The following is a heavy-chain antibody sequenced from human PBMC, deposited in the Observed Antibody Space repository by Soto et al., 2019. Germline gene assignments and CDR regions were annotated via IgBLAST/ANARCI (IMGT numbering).Heavy chain of an antibody. CDR2: INSVGSVX. D-gene: IGHD2-15*01. Sequence: EVHLVESGGGLVQPGGSLRLSCAASGFTFSSYWMHWARQAPGKGLVWLSSINSVGSVXPXAXXVKGRFTIXWXNAXXXXXXXXXXXXXXXXXXXXXXXXXCSGGLCKRFDFWGQGTPVTVSS. CDR1: GFTFSSYW. J-gene: IGHJ4*02. V-gene: IGHV3-74*01. CDR3: XXXXCSGGLCKRFDF.